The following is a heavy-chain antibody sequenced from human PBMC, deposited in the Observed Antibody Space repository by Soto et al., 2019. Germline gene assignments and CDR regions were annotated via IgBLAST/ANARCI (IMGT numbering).Heavy chain of an antibody. J-gene: IGHJ6*02. V-gene: IGHV1-18*04. D-gene: IGHD3-3*01. Sequence: GASVKVSCKASGYTFTSYGISWVRQAPGQGLEWMGWISAYNGNTNYAQKLQGRVTMTTDTSTSTAYMELRSLRSDDTAVYYCARDTDYDFWSGYQVPPPYYYYGMDVWGQGTTVTSP. CDR3: ARDTDYDFWSGYQVPPPYYYYGMDV. CDR2: ISAYNGNT. CDR1: GYTFTSYG.